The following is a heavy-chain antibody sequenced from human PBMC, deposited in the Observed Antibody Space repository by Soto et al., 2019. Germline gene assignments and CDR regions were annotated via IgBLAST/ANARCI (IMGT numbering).Heavy chain of an antibody. CDR3: ANDEAMLYYYILTGSHYFDY. CDR2: ISYDGSNK. D-gene: IGHD3-9*01. Sequence: GGSLRRSCAASGFTFSSYAMRWVRPAPGKGLEWVAVISYDGSNKYYADSVKGRVTISRDNSKNTLYLQMNSRRAEDTAVYYCANDEAMLYYYILTGSHYFDYWGQGA. V-gene: IGHV3-30-3*02. J-gene: IGHJ4*02. CDR1: GFTFSSYA.